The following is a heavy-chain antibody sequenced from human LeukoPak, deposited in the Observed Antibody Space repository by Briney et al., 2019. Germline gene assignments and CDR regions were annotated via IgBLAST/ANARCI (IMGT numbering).Heavy chain of an antibody. CDR2: INHSGST. Sequence: GSLRLSCAASGFTFNKFAMSWIRQPPGKGLEWIGEINHSGSTNYNPSLKSRVTISVDTSKNQFSLKLSSVTAADTAVYYCARGGAIFGVVRSSKFDYWGQGTLVTVSS. CDR3: ARGGAIFGVVRSSKFDY. J-gene: IGHJ4*02. V-gene: IGHV4-34*01. D-gene: IGHD3-3*01. CDR1: GFTFNKFA.